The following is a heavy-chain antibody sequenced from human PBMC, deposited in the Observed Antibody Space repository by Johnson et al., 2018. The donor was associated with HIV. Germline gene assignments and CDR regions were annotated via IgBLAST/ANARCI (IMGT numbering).Heavy chain of an antibody. J-gene: IGHJ3*02. D-gene: IGHD5/OR15-5a*01. CDR1: GFTFSSYA. CDR3: ARGVLAFDI. CDR2: ISSNGCST. V-gene: IGHV3-64*01. Sequence: VLLVESGGGVVQPGRSLRLSCAASGFTFSSYAMHWVRQAPGKGLEYVSAISSNGCSTYYANSVKGRFTISRDNSKNTLYLQMGSLRAEDMAVYYCARGVLAFDIWGQGTMVTVSS.